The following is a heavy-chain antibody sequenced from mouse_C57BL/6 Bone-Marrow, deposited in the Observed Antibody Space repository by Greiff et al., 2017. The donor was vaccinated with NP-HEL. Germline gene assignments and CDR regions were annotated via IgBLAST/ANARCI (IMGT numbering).Heavy chain of an antibody. J-gene: IGHJ2*01. V-gene: IGHV5-16*01. Sequence: EVQLVESEGGLVQPGSSMKLSCTASGFTFSDYYMAWVRQVPEKGLEWVANINYDGSSTYYLDSLKSRFIISRDNAKNILYLQMSSLKSEDTATYYCAREGLREYYFDYWGQGTTLTVSS. D-gene: IGHD2-2*01. CDR3: AREGLREYYFDY. CDR1: GFTFSDYY. CDR2: INYDGSST.